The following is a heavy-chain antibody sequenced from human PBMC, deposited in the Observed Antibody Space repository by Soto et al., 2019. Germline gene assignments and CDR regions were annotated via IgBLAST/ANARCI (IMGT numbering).Heavy chain of an antibody. J-gene: IGHJ6*02. CDR1: GYTFTSYY. D-gene: IGHD4-4*01. V-gene: IGHV1-46*01. CDR3: ASKPTKVITAEYYYYGMDV. Sequence: ASVKVSCKASGYTFTSYYMHWVRQAPGQGLEWMGIINPSGGSTSYAQKFQGRVTMTRDTSTSTVYMELSSLRSEDTAVYYCASKPTKVITAEYYYYGMDVWGQGTTVTVSS. CDR2: INPSGGST.